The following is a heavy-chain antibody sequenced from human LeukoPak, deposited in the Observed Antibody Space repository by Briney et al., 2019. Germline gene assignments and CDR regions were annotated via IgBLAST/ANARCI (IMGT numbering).Heavy chain of an antibody. V-gene: IGHV3-66*01. D-gene: IGHD4-23*01. CDR1: GITVSNIY. J-gene: IGHJ4*02. Sequence: GGSLRLSCAASGITVSNIYMTWVRQAPNKGLEWVSTIRTDGTTIYADSVKGRFTISRNTSKNTLYLQMNSLRAEDTAVYYCGRGDYGGDYFDYWGQGTLVTVSS. CDR3: GRGDYGGDYFDY. CDR2: IRTDGTT.